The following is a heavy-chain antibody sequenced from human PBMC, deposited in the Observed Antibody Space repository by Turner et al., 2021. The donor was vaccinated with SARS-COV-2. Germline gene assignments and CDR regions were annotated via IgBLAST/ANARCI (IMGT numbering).Heavy chain of an antibody. J-gene: IGHJ5*02. D-gene: IGHD2-2*01. Sequence: QVQLVQSGAEVKKAGASVEVSCTVSGYTLTELSMHWVRQAPGKGLEWMGGFDHEDGETIYAQKFQGRVTMTEDTSTDTAYMELSSLRSEDTAVYFCATGYQLRVNWFDPWGQGTLVTVSS. V-gene: IGHV1-24*01. CDR3: ATGYQLRVNWFDP. CDR1: GYTLTELS. CDR2: FDHEDGET.